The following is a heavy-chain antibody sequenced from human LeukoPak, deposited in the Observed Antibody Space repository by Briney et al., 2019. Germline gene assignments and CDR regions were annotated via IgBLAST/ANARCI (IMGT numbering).Heavy chain of an antibody. J-gene: IGHJ4*02. CDR2: IYHSGST. V-gene: IGHV4-4*02. D-gene: IGHD6-13*01. CDR3: ARGVRKTSSWFFPGPGFDY. Sequence: SGTLSLTCAVSGGSISSNNWWGWVRQPPGKGLEWIGEIYHSGSTNYNPSLKSRVTISVDKSKNQFSLKLSSVTAADTAVYYCARGVRKTSSWFFPGPGFDYWGQGTLVTVSS. CDR1: GGSISSNNW.